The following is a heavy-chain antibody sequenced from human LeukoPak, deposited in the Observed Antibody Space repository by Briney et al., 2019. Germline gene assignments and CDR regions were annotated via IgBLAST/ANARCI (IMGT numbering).Heavy chain of an antibody. CDR2: ISSSGSTI. V-gene: IGHV3-48*03. D-gene: IGHD5-18*01. CDR3: ARVLGLFLGYSYGYDY. J-gene: IGHJ4*02. Sequence: GGSLRLSCAASGFTFSSYEMNWVRQAPGKGLEWVSYISSSGSTIYYADSVKGRFTISRDNAKNSLYLQMNSLRDEDTAFYYCARVLGLFLGYSYGYDYWGQGTLVTVSS. CDR1: GFTFSSYE.